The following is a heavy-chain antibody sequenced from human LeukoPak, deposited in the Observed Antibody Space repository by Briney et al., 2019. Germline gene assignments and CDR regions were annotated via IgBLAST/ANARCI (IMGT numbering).Heavy chain of an antibody. CDR2: ISVTGSIT. V-gene: IGHV3-23*01. Sequence: GGSLRLSCAASGFTFSSYAMSWVRQAPGKGLEWVSAISVTGSITYYADSVKGRFTISRDNSKNTVFLQMNSLRAEDTALYYCAKVEGVAGPGDYWGQGTLVTVSS. CDR3: AKVEGVAGPGDY. CDR1: GFTFSSYA. J-gene: IGHJ4*02. D-gene: IGHD6-19*01.